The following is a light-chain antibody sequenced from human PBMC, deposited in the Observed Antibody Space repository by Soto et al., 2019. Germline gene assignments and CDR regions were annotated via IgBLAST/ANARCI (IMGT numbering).Light chain of an antibody. CDR1: QSLVYSDGNTY. CDR3: MQGTHWPLT. CDR2: KVS. V-gene: IGKV2-30*01. J-gene: IGKJ3*01. Sequence: DVVMTQSPLSLPVTLGQPASISCRSSQSLVYSDGNTYLNWFQQRPGQSPRRLIYKVSIRDSGVPDRFSGSGSGTDFTLKISRVEAEDVGVYYCMQGTHWPLTFGPGTKVDIK.